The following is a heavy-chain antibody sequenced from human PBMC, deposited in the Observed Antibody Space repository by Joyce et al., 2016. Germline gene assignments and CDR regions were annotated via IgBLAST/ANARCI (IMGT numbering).Heavy chain of an antibody. CDR2: ISSSSSYI. J-gene: IGHJ5*02. Sequence: EVQLVESGGGLVKRGGYLRLSCAASGFSFSSYDMNWVRQAPGKGREWVSSISSSSSYIYYADSGKGRFTISRDNAKNSLFLQMNSLRAEDTAVYYCASAAVRGVMVGWFDPWGQGTLVTVSS. CDR1: GFSFSSYD. CDR3: ASAAVRGVMVGWFDP. D-gene: IGHD3-10*01. V-gene: IGHV3-21*06.